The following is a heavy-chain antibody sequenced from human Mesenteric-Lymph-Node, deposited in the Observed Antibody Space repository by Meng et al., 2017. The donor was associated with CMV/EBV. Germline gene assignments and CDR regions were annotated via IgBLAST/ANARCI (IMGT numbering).Heavy chain of an antibody. CDR1: GLTFSSYR. CDR3: ARDSLRGVYLFDS. Sequence: GESLKISCAASGLTFSSYRMNWVRQAPGKGLEWVAVISYDGSNKYYADSVKGRFTISRDNSKNTLYLQMNSLRAEDTAVYYCARDSLRGVYLFDSWGQGTLVTVSS. CDR2: ISYDGSNK. V-gene: IGHV3-30*03. D-gene: IGHD3-10*01. J-gene: IGHJ4*02.